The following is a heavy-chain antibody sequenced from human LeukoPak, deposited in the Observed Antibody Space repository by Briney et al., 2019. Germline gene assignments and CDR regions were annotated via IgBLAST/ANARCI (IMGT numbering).Heavy chain of an antibody. CDR1: GGTFSSYA. D-gene: IGHD3-22*01. V-gene: IGHV1-69*13. CDR3: AREDYYDSSGYYGGVFDY. Sequence: SVKVSCKASGGTFSSYAISWVRQAPGQGLEWMGGIIPIFGTANYAQKFQGRVTITADESTSTAYMELSSLRSEDTAVYYCAREDYYDSSGYYGGVFDYWGQGTLVTVSS. J-gene: IGHJ4*02. CDR2: IIPIFGTA.